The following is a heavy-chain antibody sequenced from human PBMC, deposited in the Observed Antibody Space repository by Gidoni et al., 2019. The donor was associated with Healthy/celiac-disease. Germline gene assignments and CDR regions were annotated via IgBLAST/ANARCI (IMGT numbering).Heavy chain of an antibody. V-gene: IGHV4-31*03. Sequence: QVQLQESGPGLVKPSQTLSLTCTFSGGPISSGGYYWSWIRQHPGKGLEWIGYIYYSGSTYYNPSLKSRVTISVDTSKNQFSLKLSSVTAADTAVYYCAREVGGRVEASYMDVWGKGTTVTVSS. J-gene: IGHJ6*03. D-gene: IGHD3-16*01. CDR1: GGPISSGGYY. CDR3: AREVGGRVEASYMDV. CDR2: IYYSGST.